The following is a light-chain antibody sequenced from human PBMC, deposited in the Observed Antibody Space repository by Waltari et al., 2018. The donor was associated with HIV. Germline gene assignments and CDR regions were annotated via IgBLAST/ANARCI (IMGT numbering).Light chain of an antibody. CDR3: ATWDESQSLQV. Sequence: VLTQLPSMSGTPGQTVTISCSGSNSNIGSSSMYWYQHLPVTTPRLLIYSDNQRPSGVPDRFSGSKSGTAASLTISGLRCEDEAEYYCATWDESQSLQVFGRGTKVTIL. J-gene: IGLJ3*02. V-gene: IGLV1-47*01. CDR2: SDN. CDR1: NSNIGSSS.